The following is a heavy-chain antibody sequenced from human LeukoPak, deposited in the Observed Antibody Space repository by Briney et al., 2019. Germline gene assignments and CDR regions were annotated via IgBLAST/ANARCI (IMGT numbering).Heavy chain of an antibody. CDR1: GFTFSSYS. CDR3: ARLFPIFGVVIRGWFDP. CDR2: ISSSSGYI. J-gene: IGHJ5*02. D-gene: IGHD3-3*01. V-gene: IGHV3-21*01. Sequence: KSGGSLRLSCAASGFTFSSYSMNWVRQAPGKGLEWVSSISSSSGYIYYADSVKGRFTISRDNAKNSLYLQMNSLRAEDTAVYYCARLFPIFGVVIRGWFDPWGQGTLVTVSS.